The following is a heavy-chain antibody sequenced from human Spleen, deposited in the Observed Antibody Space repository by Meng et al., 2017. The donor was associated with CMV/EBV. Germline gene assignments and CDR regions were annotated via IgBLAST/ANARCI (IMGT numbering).Heavy chain of an antibody. V-gene: IGHV4-38-2*02. CDR3: ARGFRNYYNDYGMDV. Sequence: SETLSLTCTVSGYSFSSGYYWGCIRQPAGKRLEWIGSIYHSGCTYYKPSLKSRVTISVDTSKNQLSLHLTSVTAADTAVYYCARGFRNYYNDYGMDVWGQGTTVTVSS. CDR2: IYHSGCT. CDR1: GYSFSSGYY. J-gene: IGHJ6*02.